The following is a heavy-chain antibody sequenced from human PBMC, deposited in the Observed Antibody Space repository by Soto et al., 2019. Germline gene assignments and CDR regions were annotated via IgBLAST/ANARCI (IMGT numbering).Heavy chain of an antibody. CDR2: ISGSGDNT. CDR3: ARDLSSPVVAATRWFDP. CDR1: GFTFSNYV. V-gene: IGHV3-23*01. D-gene: IGHD2-15*01. Sequence: GGSLRLSCAASGFTFSNYVMSWVRQAPGKGLEWVSPISGSGDNTCYADSVKGRFTISRDNAKNTLYLQMNSLRAEDTAVYYCARDLSSPVVAATRWFDPWGQGTLVTVSS. J-gene: IGHJ5*02.